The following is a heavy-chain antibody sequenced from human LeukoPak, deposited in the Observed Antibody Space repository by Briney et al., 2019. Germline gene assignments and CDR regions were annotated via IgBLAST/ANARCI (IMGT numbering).Heavy chain of an antibody. CDR1: GQTFRIYV. CDR2: ISGYNGNT. Sequence: GASVKVSCKTSGQTFRIYVSSWVREAPGQGLESGGCISGYNGNTKFEEKFQGRVTMTRDTSTSTVYMELSSLRSDDTAVYYCARGYCSSNSCSKYYFDYWGQGTLVTVSS. D-gene: IGHD2-2*01. CDR3: ARGYCSSNSCSKYYFDY. V-gene: IGHV1-18*01. J-gene: IGHJ4*02.